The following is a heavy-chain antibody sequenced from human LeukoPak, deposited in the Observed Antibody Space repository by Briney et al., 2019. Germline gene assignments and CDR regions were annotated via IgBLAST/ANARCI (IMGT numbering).Heavy chain of an antibody. Sequence: SETLSLTCTVSGGSISSGSYYWSWIRQPAGKGLEWIGRIYTSGSTNYNPSLKSRVTISVDTSKNQFSLKLSSVTAADTAVYYCARVPELQYFEPYYFDYWGQGTLVTVSS. CDR2: IYTSGST. D-gene: IGHD4-11*01. V-gene: IGHV4-61*02. CDR1: GGSISSGSYY. CDR3: ARVPELQYFEPYYFDY. J-gene: IGHJ4*02.